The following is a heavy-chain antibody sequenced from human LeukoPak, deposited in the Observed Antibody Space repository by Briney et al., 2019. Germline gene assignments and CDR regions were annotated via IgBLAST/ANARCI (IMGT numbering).Heavy chain of an antibody. CDR1: GFTFSDYA. CDR3: ARHNLIRGYSGYDRLYNWFDP. Sequence: GSLRLSCAASGFTFSDYAMDWVRQAPGEGLEWIGSIYYSGSTYYNPSLKSRVTISVDTSKNQFSLKLSSVTAADTAVYYCARHNLIRGYSGYDRLYNWFDPWGQGTLVTVSS. D-gene: IGHD5-12*01. V-gene: IGHV4-39*01. CDR2: IYYSGST. J-gene: IGHJ5*02.